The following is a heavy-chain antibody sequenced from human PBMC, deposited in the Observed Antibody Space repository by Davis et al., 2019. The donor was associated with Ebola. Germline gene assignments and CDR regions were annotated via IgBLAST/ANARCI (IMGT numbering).Heavy chain of an antibody. V-gene: IGHV4-34*01. CDR2: INHSGST. J-gene: IGHJ3*02. Sequence: GSLRLSCAVYGGSLRGHYWSWFRQPPGKGLEWIGEINHSGSTNYNPSLKSRVTISVDTSKNQFSLKLTSVTAADTAVYYCAREHFDIWGQGTKVTVSS. CDR1: GGSLRGHY. CDR3: AREHFDI.